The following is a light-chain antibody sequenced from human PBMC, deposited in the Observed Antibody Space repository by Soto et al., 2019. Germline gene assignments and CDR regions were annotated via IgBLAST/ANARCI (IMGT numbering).Light chain of an antibody. CDR1: QSVSSSY. CDR3: QQYGSSPWT. V-gene: IGKV3-20*01. J-gene: IGKJ1*01. Sequence: LNQAAGAFSLPPWERATLSCKCSQSVSSSYLGWYQQKPDQAPRLIIYGASSRATGIPDRFSGSRSGTDCTLTISRLEPEDVSVYYCQQYGSSPWTFGQGTKVDI. CDR2: GAS.